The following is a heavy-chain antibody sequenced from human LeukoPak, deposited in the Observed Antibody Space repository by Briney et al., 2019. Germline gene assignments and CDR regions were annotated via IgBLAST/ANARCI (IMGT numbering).Heavy chain of an antibody. CDR2: ICAYNGNT. J-gene: IGHJ6*03. D-gene: IGHD3-10*01. CDR1: GYTFTSYG. Sequence: ASLKVSCKASGYTFTSYGISWVRQAPGRGVEWMGWICAYNGNTNYAQTLQGRVTMTTDTSTSTAYMERRSLRSDDTAVYYCARDDYGSGSNYYYYYYYMDVWGKGTTVTVSS. CDR3: ARDDYGSGSNYYYYYYYMDV. V-gene: IGHV1-18*01.